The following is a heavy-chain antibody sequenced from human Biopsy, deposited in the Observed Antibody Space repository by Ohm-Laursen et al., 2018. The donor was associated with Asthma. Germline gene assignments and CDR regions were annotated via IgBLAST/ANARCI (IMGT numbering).Heavy chain of an antibody. CDR1: GFTFSRYW. J-gene: IGHJ4*02. CDR3: QHGTEV. D-gene: IGHD2-8*02. Sequence: SLRLSCTASGFTFSRYWMHWVRQAPGKGLVWVSRISFDGTTTTYADSVRGRFTISRDNAKNTLYLQMNSLRAEDTAVYYCQHGTEVGGQGILVSVSS. V-gene: IGHV3-74*01. CDR2: ISFDGTTT.